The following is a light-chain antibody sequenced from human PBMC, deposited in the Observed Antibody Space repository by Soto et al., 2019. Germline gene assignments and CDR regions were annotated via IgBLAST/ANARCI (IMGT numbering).Light chain of an antibody. CDR1: SSNIGNNY. Sequence: QSVLAQPPSVSAAPGQKVTISCSGSSSNIGNNYVSWYQQLPGTAPKLLIYDNNKRPSGIPDRFSGSKSGTSATLGITGLQTGDEADYYCGTWDSSLSAVVFGGVTKVPVL. CDR3: GTWDSSLSAVV. CDR2: DNN. V-gene: IGLV1-51*01. J-gene: IGLJ2*01.